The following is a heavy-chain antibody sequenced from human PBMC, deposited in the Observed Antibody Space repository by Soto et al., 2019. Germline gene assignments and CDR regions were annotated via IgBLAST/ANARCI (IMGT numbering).Heavy chain of an antibody. CDR3: ARGVAAAACMDV. J-gene: IGHJ6*02. V-gene: IGHV3-21*01. CDR2: ISSSSSYI. Sequence: EVQLVESGGGLVKPGGSLRLSCAASGFTFSSYSMNWVRQAPGKGLEWVSSISSSSSYIYYADSVKGRFTITRDNAKNSLYLQMNSLRAEDTAVYYCARGVAAAACMDVWGQGTTVTVSS. D-gene: IGHD6-13*01. CDR1: GFTFSSYS.